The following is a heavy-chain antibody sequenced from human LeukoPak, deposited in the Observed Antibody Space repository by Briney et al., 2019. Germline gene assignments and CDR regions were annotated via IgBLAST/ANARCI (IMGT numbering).Heavy chain of an antibody. V-gene: IGHV3-11*06. D-gene: IGHD5-12*01. Sequence: PGGSLRLSCAASGFTFSDYYMSWIRQAPGKGLEWVSYISSSSSYTNYADSMKGRFTISRDNAKNSLYLQMNSLRAEDTAVYYCARAQNSGYDWDYYYGMDVWGKGTTVTVSS. CDR3: ARAQNSGYDWDYYYGMDV. J-gene: IGHJ6*04. CDR1: GFTFSDYY. CDR2: ISSSSSYT.